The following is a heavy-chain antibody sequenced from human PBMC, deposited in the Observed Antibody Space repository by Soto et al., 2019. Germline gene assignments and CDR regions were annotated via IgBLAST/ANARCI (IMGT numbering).Heavy chain of an antibody. CDR2: IYYSGST. J-gene: IGHJ5*02. Sequence: QIQLQESGPGLVKPSETLSLTCTVSGGSISSYYWSWIRQPPGKGLEWIGYIYYSGSTNYNPSLKSRVTISVDTSKNQFPLKLSSVTAADTAVYYCARGSWFDPWGQGTLVTVSS. CDR3: ARGSWFDP. V-gene: IGHV4-59*08. CDR1: GGSISSYY.